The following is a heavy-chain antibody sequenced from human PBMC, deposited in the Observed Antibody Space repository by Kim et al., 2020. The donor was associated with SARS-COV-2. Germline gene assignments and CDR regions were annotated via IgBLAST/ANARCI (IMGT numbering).Heavy chain of an antibody. CDR3: ARVVSGSYSFDY. CDR1: GFTFSSYA. CDR2: ISSNGGST. Sequence: GGSLRLSCAASGFTFSSYAMHWVRQAPGKGLEYVSAISSNGGSTYYANSVKGRFTISRDNSKNTLYLQMGSLRAEDMAVYYCARVVSGSYSFDYWGQGTL. D-gene: IGHD1-26*01. V-gene: IGHV3-64*01. J-gene: IGHJ4*02.